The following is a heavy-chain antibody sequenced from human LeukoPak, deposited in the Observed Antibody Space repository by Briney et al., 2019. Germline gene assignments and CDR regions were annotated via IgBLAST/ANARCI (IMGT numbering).Heavy chain of an antibody. CDR2: IIPIFGTA. V-gene: IGHV1-69*05. CDR1: GGTFSSYA. D-gene: IGHD2-15*01. Sequence: SVKVSCKASGGTFSSYAISWVRQAPGQGLEWMGGIIPIFGTANYAQKFQGRVTITTDESTSTAYMELSSLRPEDTAVYYCARAQGYCSGGSCPSYYYYYIDVWGKGTTVTVSS. J-gene: IGHJ6*03. CDR3: ARAQGYCSGGSCPSYYYYYIDV.